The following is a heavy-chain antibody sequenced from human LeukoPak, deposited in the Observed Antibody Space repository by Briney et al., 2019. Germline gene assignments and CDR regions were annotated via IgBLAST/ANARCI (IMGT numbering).Heavy chain of an antibody. V-gene: IGHV4-38-2*02. J-gene: IGHJ3*02. CDR1: GYSLSSGYY. D-gene: IGHD1-1*01. Sequence: SQTLSLTCAVSGYSLSSGYYWGWMRQPPGKGLEWIGSIYHSGSTYYDPSLKSRVTISVDTSKNQFSLKLSSVTAADTAVYYCAREFGVETSCAFDIWGQGTMVTVSS. CDR3: AREFGVETSCAFDI. CDR2: IYHSGST.